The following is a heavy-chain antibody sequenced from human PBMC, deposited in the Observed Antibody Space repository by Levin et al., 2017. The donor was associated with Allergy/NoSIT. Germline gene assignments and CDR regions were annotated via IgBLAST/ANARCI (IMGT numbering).Heavy chain of an antibody. CDR2: IYYSGST. Sequence: SETLSLTCTVSGGSISSGGYYWSWIRQHPGKGLEWIGYIYYSGSTYYNPSLKSRVTISVDTSKNQFSLKLSSVTAADTAVYYCARDGFRRVDRDSSGYYFPFDYWGQGTLVTVSS. CDR1: GGSISSGGYY. V-gene: IGHV4-31*03. J-gene: IGHJ4*02. CDR3: ARDGFRRVDRDSSGYYFPFDY. D-gene: IGHD3-22*01.